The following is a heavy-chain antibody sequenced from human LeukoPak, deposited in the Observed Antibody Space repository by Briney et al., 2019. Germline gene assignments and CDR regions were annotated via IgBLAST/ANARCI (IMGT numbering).Heavy chain of an antibody. D-gene: IGHD2-2*01. CDR2: IYHSGST. Sequence: KPSXXLSLTCAVSGYSISSGYYWGWIRQPPGKGLEWIGSIYHSGSTYYNPSLKSRVTISVDTSKNQFSLKLSSVTAADTAVFYCAGRPATYDYWGQGTLVTVSS. V-gene: IGHV4-38-2*01. J-gene: IGHJ4*02. CDR3: AGRPATYDY. CDR1: GYSISSGYY.